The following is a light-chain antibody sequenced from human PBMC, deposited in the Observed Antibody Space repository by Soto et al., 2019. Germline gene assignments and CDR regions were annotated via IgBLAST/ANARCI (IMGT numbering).Light chain of an antibody. CDR2: EVS. J-gene: IGLJ1*01. Sequence: QSVLTQPASVSGSPGQSITISCTGTSSDIGGYNYVSWYQQHPGKAPKLMLYEVSNRLSGVSNRFSGFKSGNTASLTITGLQAEDEADYYCNSYTSSSTLYVFGTGTKVTVL. V-gene: IGLV2-14*01. CDR1: SSDIGGYNY. CDR3: NSYTSSSTLYV.